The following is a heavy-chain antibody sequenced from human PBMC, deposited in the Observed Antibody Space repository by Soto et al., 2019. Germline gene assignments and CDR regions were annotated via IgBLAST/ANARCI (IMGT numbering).Heavy chain of an antibody. CDR2: IIPILGIA. Sequence: ASVKVSCKASGGTFSSYTISWVRQAPGQGLEWMGRIIPILGIANYAQKFQGRVTITADKSTSTAYMELSSLRSEDTAVYYCASRGYCSGGSCYYGHDAFDIWGQATIVTVSS. V-gene: IGHV1-69*02. CDR3: ASRGYCSGGSCYYGHDAFDI. D-gene: IGHD2-15*01. CDR1: GGTFSSYT. J-gene: IGHJ3*02.